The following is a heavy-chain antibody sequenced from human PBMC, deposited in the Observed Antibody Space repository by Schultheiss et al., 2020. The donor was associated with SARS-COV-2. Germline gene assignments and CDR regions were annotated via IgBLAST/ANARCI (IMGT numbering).Heavy chain of an antibody. V-gene: IGHV1-69*13. CDR2: IIPIFGTA. D-gene: IGHD3-16*02. CDR3: ARDTTFGGVIAYFEY. Sequence: SVKVSCKASGYTFTSYGISWVRQAPGQGLEWMGGIIPIFGTANYAQKFQGRVTITADESTSTAYMELSSLRSEDTAVYYCARDTTFGGVIAYFEYWGQGALVTISS. CDR1: GYTFTSYG. J-gene: IGHJ4*02.